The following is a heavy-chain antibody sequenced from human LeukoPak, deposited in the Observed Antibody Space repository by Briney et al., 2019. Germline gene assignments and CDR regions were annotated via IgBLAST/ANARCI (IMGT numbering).Heavy chain of an antibody. CDR3: ARDDMYSSSSNFDY. CDR1: GFTFSSSW. V-gene: IGHV3-7*01. J-gene: IGHJ4*02. D-gene: IGHD6-6*01. Sequence: GGSLRLSCAASGFTFSSSWMNWVRQAPGKGLEWVANINQDGSEKYYVGSVKGRFTISRDNAKNSLYLQMNSLRAEDTAVYYCARDDMYSSSSNFDYWGQGTLVTVSS. CDR2: INQDGSEK.